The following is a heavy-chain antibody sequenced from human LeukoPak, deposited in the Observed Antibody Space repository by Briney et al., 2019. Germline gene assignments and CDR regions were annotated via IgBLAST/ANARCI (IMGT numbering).Heavy chain of an antibody. CDR1: GFTFSSYG. V-gene: IGHV3-30*02. Sequence: GGSLRLSCAASGFTFSSYGMHWVRQAPGKGLEWVAFIRYDGGNKYYADSVKGRFTISRDNSKNTLYLQMDSLRAEDTAVYYCLKTGGPSHYWGQGTLVTVSS. CDR3: LKTGGPSHY. D-gene: IGHD3-10*01. CDR2: IRYDGGNK. J-gene: IGHJ4*02.